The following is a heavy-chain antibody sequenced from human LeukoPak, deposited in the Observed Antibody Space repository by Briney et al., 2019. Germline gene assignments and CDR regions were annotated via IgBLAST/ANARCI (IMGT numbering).Heavy chain of an antibody. V-gene: IGHV3-23*01. CDR1: GFTFSSYA. J-gene: IGHJ4*02. D-gene: IGHD5-18*01. CDR3: ARDILGKSHTAMVTPLGY. CDR2: ISGSGGST. Sequence: PGGSLRLSCAASGFTFSSYAMSWVRQAPGKGLEWVSAISGSGGSTYYADSVKGRFTISRDNSKNTLYLQMNSLRAEDTAVYYCARDILGKSHTAMVTPLGYWGQGTLVTVSS.